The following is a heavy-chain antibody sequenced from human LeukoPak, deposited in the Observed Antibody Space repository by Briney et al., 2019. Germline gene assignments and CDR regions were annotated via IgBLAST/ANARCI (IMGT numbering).Heavy chain of an antibody. J-gene: IGHJ4*02. CDR2: INHSGST. V-gene: IGHV4-34*01. CDR1: GGSFSGYY. D-gene: IGHD5-18*01. Sequence: PSETLSLTCAVYGGSFSGYYWSWIRQPPGKGLEWIGEINHSGSTNYNPSLKSRVTISIDTSKNQFSLKVSSVTAADTAVYYCAKDEYRYGGRTHPYYFDSWGQGTLVTVSS. CDR3: AKDEYRYGGRTHPYYFDS.